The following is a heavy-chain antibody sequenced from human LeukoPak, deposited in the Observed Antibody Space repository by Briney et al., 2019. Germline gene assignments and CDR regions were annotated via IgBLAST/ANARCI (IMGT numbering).Heavy chain of an antibody. CDR1: GFTFSDYY. CDR2: ISSSGSTI. V-gene: IGHV3-11*04. D-gene: IGHD4-17*01. J-gene: IGHJ4*02. CDR3: ARDPTSNTYDDYFFDY. Sequence: GGSLRLSCAASGFTFSDYYMSWIRQAPGKGLEWVSYISSSGSTIYYADSVKGRFTISRDNAKNSLYLQMNSLRAEDTAVYYCARDPTSNTYDDYFFDYWGQGTLVTVSS.